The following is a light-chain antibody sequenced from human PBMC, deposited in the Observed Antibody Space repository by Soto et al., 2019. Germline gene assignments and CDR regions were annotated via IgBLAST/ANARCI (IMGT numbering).Light chain of an antibody. CDR2: KAS. CDR3: MHAKNCPRGWR. Sequence: DVVMTQSPLSLPVTLGQPASISCRSSQSLVYSDGNTYLNWFQQRPGQSPRRLIYKASNRDYGAPERLSGSGSRTDFKPKISRVEAADVGVYYCMHAKNCPRGWRLGQGTTV. CDR1: QSLVYSDGNTY. J-gene: IGKJ1*01. V-gene: IGKV2-30*01.